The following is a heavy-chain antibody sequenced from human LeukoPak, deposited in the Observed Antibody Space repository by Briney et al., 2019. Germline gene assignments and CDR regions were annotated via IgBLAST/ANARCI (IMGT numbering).Heavy chain of an antibody. CDR2: IIPIFGTA. J-gene: IGHJ4*02. D-gene: IGHD6-19*01. V-gene: IGHV1-69*13. Sequence: SVKVSCKASGYTFTSYDINWVRQAPGQGLEWMGGIIPIFGTANYAQKFQGRVTITADESTSTAYMELSSLRSEDTAVYYCARGPPYSGWYKYYFDYWGQGTLVTVSS. CDR1: GYTFTSYD. CDR3: ARGPPYSGWYKYYFDY.